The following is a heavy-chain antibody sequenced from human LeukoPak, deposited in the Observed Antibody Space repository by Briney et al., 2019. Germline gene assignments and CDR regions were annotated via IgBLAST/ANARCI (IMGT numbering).Heavy chain of an antibody. Sequence: GGSLRLSCVASGFSFSDYAMTWVRHAPGKGLVWVSRIKSDGSDTTYADSVKGRFTISRDNAKKTLYLQMNSLRAEDTAVYYCARLPGYSGYDLSAFDIWGQGTMVTVSS. CDR1: GFSFSDYA. J-gene: IGHJ3*02. V-gene: IGHV3-74*01. D-gene: IGHD5-12*01. CDR2: IKSDGSDT. CDR3: ARLPGYSGYDLSAFDI.